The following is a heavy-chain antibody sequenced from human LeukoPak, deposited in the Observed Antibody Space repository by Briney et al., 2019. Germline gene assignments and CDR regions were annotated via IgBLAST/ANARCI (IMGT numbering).Heavy chain of an antibody. V-gene: IGHV5-51*01. CDR2: IYPGDSET. J-gene: IGHJ3*02. Sequence: GESLKISCKVSGDNFASYRIGWVRQMPGKGLEWMGFIYPGDSETKNSPSFQGQVTISADKSISTAYLQWSSLKASDTAMYYCARLGGDSFDIWGQGTMVTVSS. CDR1: GDNFASYR. CDR3: ARLGGDSFDI. D-gene: IGHD3-16*01.